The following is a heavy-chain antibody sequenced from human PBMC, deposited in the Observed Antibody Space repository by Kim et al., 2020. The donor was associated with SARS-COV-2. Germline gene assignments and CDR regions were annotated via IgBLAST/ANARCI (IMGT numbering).Heavy chain of an antibody. CDR2: INPSGGST. CDR1: GYTFTSYY. Sequence: ASVKVSCKASGYTFTSYYMHWVRQAPGQGLEWMGIINPSGGSTSYAQKFQGRVTMTRDTSTCTVYMELSSLRSEDTAVYYCARDPRGGGNGYYPHYWGQGTLVTVSS. V-gene: IGHV1-46*01. J-gene: IGHJ4*02. CDR3: ARDPRGGGNGYYPHY. D-gene: IGHD3-3*01.